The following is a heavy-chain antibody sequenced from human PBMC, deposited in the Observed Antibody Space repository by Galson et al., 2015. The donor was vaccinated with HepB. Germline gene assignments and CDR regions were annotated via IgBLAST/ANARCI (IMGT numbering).Heavy chain of an antibody. V-gene: IGHV3-48*01. D-gene: IGHD3-10*01. CDR2: ISSSSSTI. CDR1: GFTFSSYS. CDR3: ARNMVRGVIDYYYYGMDV. Sequence: SLRLSCAASGFTFSSYSMNWVRQAPGKGLEWVSYISSSSSTIYYADSVKGRFTISRDNAKNSLYLQMNSLRAEDTAVYYCARNMVRGVIDYYYYGMDVWGQGTTVTVSS. J-gene: IGHJ6*02.